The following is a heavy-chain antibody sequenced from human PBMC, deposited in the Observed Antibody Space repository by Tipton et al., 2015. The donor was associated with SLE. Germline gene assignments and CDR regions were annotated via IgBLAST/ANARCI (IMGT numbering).Heavy chain of an antibody. J-gene: IGHJ3*02. Sequence: TLSLTCTVSGGSISSYYWSWIRQPPGKGLAWIGYIYYSGSTNYNPSLKSRVTISVDTSKNQFSLKLSSVTAADTAVYYCARRSWWGQGAFDIWGQGTMVTVSS. D-gene: IGHD2-8*02. CDR3: ARRSWWGQGAFDI. CDR2: IYYSGST. V-gene: IGHV4-59*08. CDR1: GGSISSYY.